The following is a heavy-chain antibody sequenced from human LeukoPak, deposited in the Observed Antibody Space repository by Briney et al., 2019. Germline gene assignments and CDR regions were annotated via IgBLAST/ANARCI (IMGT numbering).Heavy chain of an antibody. V-gene: IGHV3-21*01. CDR2: ISDTGYYI. CDR1: GFTFSRYS. J-gene: IGHJ4*02. D-gene: IGHD2-21*01. CDR3: ANHFACGATTCPSFDH. Sequence: GGSLRLSCAASGFTFSRYSMNWVRQAPGKGLEWVSSISDTGYYIYYADSVKGRFTITRDNAKNSLSLQMNNLRADDTGIYYCANHFACGATTCPSFDHWGQGTLVTVSS.